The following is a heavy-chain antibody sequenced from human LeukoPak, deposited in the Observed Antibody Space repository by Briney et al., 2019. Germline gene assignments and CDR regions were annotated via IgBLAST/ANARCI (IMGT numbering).Heavy chain of an antibody. CDR3: ARDGDVDTESHFDY. D-gene: IGHD5-18*01. V-gene: IGHV4-30-4*01. Sequence: TSETLSLTCTVSGGCISSGDYYCSWIRQPPGKGLEWIGYIYYSGSTYYNPSLKSRVTISVDTSKNQFSLKLSSVTAADTAVYSFARDGDVDTESHFDYWGQGTLVTVSS. CDR2: IYYSGST. J-gene: IGHJ4*02. CDR1: GGCISSGDYY.